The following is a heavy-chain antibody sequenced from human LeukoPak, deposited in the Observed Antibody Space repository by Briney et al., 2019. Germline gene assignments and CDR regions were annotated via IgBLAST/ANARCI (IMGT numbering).Heavy chain of an antibody. V-gene: IGHV3-30*18. J-gene: IGHJ4*02. CDR2: ISYDGSNK. CDR1: ALTSSSYG. CDR3: AKDRYSGSYSYYFDY. Sequence: GACLTPSWAAAALTSSSYGMHWVRPAPGRRLGWVAVISYDGSNKYYADSVKGRFTISRDNSKNTLYLQMNSLRAEDTAVYYCAKDRYSGSYSYYFDYWGQGTLVTVSS. D-gene: IGHD1-26*01.